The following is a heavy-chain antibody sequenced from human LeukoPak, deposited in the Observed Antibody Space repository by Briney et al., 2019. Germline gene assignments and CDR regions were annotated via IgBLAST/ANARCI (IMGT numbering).Heavy chain of an antibody. J-gene: IGHJ4*02. CDR1: GGSISSYY. Sequence: SETLSLTCTVSGGSISSYYWSWIRQPPGKGLEWIGYIYYSGSTNYNPSLKSRVTISVDTSKNQFSLKLSSVTAADTAVYYCARFRPPLEWLLYPNPYYFDYWGQGTLVTVSS. CDR3: ARFRPPLEWLLYPNPYYFDY. V-gene: IGHV4-59*08. CDR2: IYYSGST. D-gene: IGHD3-3*01.